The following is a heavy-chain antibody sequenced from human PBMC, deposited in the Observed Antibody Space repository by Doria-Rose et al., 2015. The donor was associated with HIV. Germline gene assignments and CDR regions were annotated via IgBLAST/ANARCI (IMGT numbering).Heavy chain of an antibody. Sequence: QVQLVQSGPVLVKPTETLTLTCTVSGVSLSSPGMGVGWIRQPPGKALERLANIFSDDERSYKTSLKSRLTISRGTSKSQVVLTMTDMDPVDTATYYCARIKSSRWYHKYYFDFWGQEPWSSSPQ. CDR1: GVSLSSPGMG. V-gene: IGHV2-26*01. CDR3: ARIKSSRWYHKYYFDF. CDR2: IFSDDER. J-gene: IGHJ4*01. D-gene: IGHD6-13*01.